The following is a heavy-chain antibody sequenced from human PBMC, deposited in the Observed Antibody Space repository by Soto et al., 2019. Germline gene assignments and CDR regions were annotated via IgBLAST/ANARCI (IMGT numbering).Heavy chain of an antibody. J-gene: IGHJ4*02. CDR3: ARDGPHRWIDY. CDR1: GYTFSDCR. V-gene: IGHV1-46*03. Sequence: QVQLVQSGAEVKKPGASVKVSCKASGYTFSDCRMHWVRQAPGPGLEWMGIINPSGGATTYAQKFQGRVTMTRDTSTSTVYMDLSSLTSEDTAVYYCARDGPHRWIDYWGQGTLVTVSS. CDR2: INPSGGAT.